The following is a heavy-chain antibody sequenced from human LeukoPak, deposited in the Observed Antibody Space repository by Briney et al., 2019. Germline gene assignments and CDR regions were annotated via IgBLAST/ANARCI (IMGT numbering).Heavy chain of an antibody. CDR3: AKDRVIVGATIFDY. V-gene: IGHV3-23*01. Sequence: PGGSLRLSCAASGFTFSSYAMSWVHQAPGKGLEGVSAISGSGGSTYYADSVKGRFTISRDNSKNTLYLQMNSLRAEDTAVYYCAKDRVIVGATIFDYWGQGTLVTVSS. D-gene: IGHD1-26*01. CDR1: GFTFSSYA. CDR2: ISGSGGST. J-gene: IGHJ4*02.